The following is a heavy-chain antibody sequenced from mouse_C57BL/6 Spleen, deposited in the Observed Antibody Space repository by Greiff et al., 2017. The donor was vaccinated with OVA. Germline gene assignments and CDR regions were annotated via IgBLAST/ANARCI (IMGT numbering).Heavy chain of an antibody. CDR3: ARRERYDYDDYYFDY. D-gene: IGHD2-4*01. CDR2: INPNNGGT. V-gene: IGHV1-22*01. CDR1: GYTFTDYN. Sequence: EVQLQQSGPELVKPGASVKMSCKASGYTFTDYNMHWVKQSHGKSLEWIGYINPNNGGTSYNQKFKGKATLTVNQSSSTAYMELRSLTSEDSAVYYCARRERYDYDDYYFDYWGQGTTLTVSS. J-gene: IGHJ2*01.